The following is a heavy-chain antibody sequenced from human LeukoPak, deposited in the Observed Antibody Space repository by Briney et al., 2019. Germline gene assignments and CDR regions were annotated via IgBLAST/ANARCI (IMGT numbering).Heavy chain of an antibody. Sequence: SQTLSLTCTVSGGSISSGDYYWSWIRQPPGKGLEWIGYVYYSGSTYYNPSLKSRVTISVDTSKNQFSLKLSSVTAADTAVYYCARDFRVNYYDSSGYYNYYYGMDVWGQGTTVTVSS. V-gene: IGHV4-30-4*01. CDR3: ARDFRVNYYDSSGYYNYYYGMDV. D-gene: IGHD3-22*01. J-gene: IGHJ6*02. CDR2: VYYSGST. CDR1: GGSISSGDYY.